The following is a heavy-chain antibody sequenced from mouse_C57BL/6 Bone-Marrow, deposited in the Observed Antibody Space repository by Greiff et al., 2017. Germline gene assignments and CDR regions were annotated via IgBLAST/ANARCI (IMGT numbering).Heavy chain of an antibody. D-gene: IGHD3-1*01. CDR1: GYSFTGYF. CDR3: ARSGAY. CDR2: INPYNGDT. V-gene: IGHV1-20*01. J-gene: IGHJ3*01. Sequence: VQLKQSGPELVKPGDSVQISCKASGYSFTGYFMNWVMQSHGQSLEWIGRINPYNGDTYYHQKFKGKATLTVDKSSSTAHMELRSLTSEDSAVYYCARSGAYWGQGTLVTVSA.